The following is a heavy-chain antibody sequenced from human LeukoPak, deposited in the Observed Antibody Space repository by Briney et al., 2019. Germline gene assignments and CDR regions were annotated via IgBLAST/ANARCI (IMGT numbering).Heavy chain of an antibody. CDR1: GYTFTSYG. D-gene: IGHD3-22*01. Sequence: ASVKVSCKASGYTFTSYGISWVRQAPGQGLEWMGRIIPILGIANYAQKFQGRVTITADKSTSTAYMELSSLRSEDTAVYYCAGSSGHSGPFDYWGQGTLVTVSS. V-gene: IGHV1-69*04. CDR3: AGSSGHSGPFDY. CDR2: IIPILGIA. J-gene: IGHJ4*02.